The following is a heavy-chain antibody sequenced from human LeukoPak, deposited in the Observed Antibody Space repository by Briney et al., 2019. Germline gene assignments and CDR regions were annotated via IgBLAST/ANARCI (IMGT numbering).Heavy chain of an antibody. Sequence: SETLSLTCIVSGGSISSYYWTWIRQPPGKGLEWIGYIYYNGSTNYNPSLKSRVTISVDTSKNQFSLKLNSVTAADTAVYYCARQSRGIAVAGLDYWGQGILVTVSS. CDR3: ARQSRGIAVAGLDY. J-gene: IGHJ4*02. D-gene: IGHD6-19*01. CDR1: GGSISSYY. CDR2: IYYNGST. V-gene: IGHV4-59*08.